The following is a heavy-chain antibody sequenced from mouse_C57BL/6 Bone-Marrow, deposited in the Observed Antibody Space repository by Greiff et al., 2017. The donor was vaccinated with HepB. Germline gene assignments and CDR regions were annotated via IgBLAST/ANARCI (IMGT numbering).Heavy chain of an antibody. V-gene: IGHV2-6-1*01. J-gene: IGHJ4*01. Sequence: VQLVESGPGLVAPSQSLSITCTVSGFSLTSYGVHWVRQPPGKGLEWLVVIWSDGSTTYNSALKSRLSISKDNSKSQVFLKMNSLQTDDTAMYYGARHRRDYYGSGYAMDYWGQGTSVTVSS. D-gene: IGHD1-1*01. CDR3: ARHRRDYYGSGYAMDY. CDR1: GFSLTSYG. CDR2: IWSDGST.